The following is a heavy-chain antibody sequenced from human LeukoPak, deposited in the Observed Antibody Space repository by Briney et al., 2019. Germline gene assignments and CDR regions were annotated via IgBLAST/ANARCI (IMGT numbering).Heavy chain of an antibody. D-gene: IGHD3-10*02. CDR3: AHYV. CDR1: NY. V-gene: IGHV3-66*02. J-gene: IGHJ4*02. Sequence: NYMNXXRQAPGRGVEGGSVIYDGGCTYYSDPVKGRFTISRDYSKNTVYLQMDSLRGEDTAVYYCAHYVGGQGTLVTVSS. CDR2: IYDGGCT.